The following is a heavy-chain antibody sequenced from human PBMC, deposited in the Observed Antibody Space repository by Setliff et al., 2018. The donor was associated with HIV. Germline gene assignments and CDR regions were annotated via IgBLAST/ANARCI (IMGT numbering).Heavy chain of an antibody. V-gene: IGHV4-59*01. Sequence: SETLSLTCAVYGGSFSGYYWSWIRQPPGKGLEWIGYVEYNGRTDYNPSLKSRVTISLDTSKNQVSLKLSSVAAADTAVYHCARGAYRDGYDYWGQGTLVTV. CDR3: ARGAYRDGYDY. D-gene: IGHD5-18*01. CDR1: GGSFSGYY. J-gene: IGHJ4*02. CDR2: VEYNGRT.